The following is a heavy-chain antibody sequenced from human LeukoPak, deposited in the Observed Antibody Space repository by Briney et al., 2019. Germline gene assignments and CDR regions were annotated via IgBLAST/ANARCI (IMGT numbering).Heavy chain of an antibody. CDR3: ARDRNFGGYYYDSSGYYYHYFDY. D-gene: IGHD3-22*01. CDR2: INTNTGNP. Sequence: ASVKVSCKASGYTFTGYYMHWVRQAPGQGLEWMGWINTNTGNPTYAQGFTGRFVFSLDTSVSTAYLQISSLKAEDTAVYYCARDRNFGGYYYDSSGYYYHYFDYWGQGTLVTVSS. V-gene: IGHV7-4-1*02. CDR1: GYTFTGYY. J-gene: IGHJ4*02.